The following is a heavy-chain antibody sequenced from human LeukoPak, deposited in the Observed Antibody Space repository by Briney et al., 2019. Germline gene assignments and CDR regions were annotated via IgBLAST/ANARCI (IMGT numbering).Heavy chain of an antibody. CDR3: SRDETATGKLFQH. J-gene: IGHJ1*01. CDR2: IHSDGSTA. V-gene: IGHV3-74*01. Sequence: GGSLRLSCTASGFTFSSSWMRWVRQAPGKGLVWVSRIHSDGSTATYADSVKGRFTISRDNAKSTLYLQMNSLRAEDTAVYYCSRDETATGKLFQHWGQGTLVTVSS. CDR1: GFTFSSSW. D-gene: IGHD3-9*01.